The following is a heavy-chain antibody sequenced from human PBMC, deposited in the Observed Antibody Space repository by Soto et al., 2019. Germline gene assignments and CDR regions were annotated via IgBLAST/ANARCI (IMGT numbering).Heavy chain of an antibody. CDR2: INAGNGNT. Sequence: GASVKVSCKAAGYTFTSYAMHWVRQAPGQRLEWMGWINAGNGNTKYSQKFQGRVTITRDTSASTAYMELSSLRSEDTAVYYCARDRGLKPGIAVAGTGGYFDYWGQGTLVTVSS. CDR3: ARDRGLKPGIAVAGTGGYFDY. D-gene: IGHD6-19*01. J-gene: IGHJ4*02. CDR1: GYTFTSYA. V-gene: IGHV1-3*01.